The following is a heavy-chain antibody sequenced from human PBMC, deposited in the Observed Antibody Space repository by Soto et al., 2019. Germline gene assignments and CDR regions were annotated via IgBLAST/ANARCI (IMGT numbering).Heavy chain of an antibody. CDR2: IIPIFGIA. V-gene: IGHV1-69*10. D-gene: IGHD2-21*02. Sequence: SVKVSCKASGGTFSSYAISWVRQAPGQGLEWMGGIIPIFGIANYAQKFQGRVTITADKSTSTAYMELSSLRSEDTAVYYCASGPIVVVTAIRGDYFDYWGQGTLVTVSS. CDR1: GGTFSSYA. J-gene: IGHJ4*02. CDR3: ASGPIVVVTAIRGDYFDY.